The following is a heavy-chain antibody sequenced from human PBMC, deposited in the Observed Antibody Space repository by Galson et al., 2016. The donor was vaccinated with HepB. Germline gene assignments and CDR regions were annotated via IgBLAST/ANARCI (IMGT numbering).Heavy chain of an antibody. CDR2: IDPSDSYT. J-gene: IGHJ4*02. D-gene: IGHD4-17*01. CDR1: GYSFTSYW. CDR3: ASHDYGDYHLVY. Sequence: QSGAEVKKPGESLRISCKGSGYSFTSYWISWVRQMPGKGLEWMGRIDPSDSYTKYSPSFQGHVTISADKSISTAYLQWSSLKASDTAMYYCASHDYGDYHLVYWGQGTLVTVSS. V-gene: IGHV5-10-1*01.